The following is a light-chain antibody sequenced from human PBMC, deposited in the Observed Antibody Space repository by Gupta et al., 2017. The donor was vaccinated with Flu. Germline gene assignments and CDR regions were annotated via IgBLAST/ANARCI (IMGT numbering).Light chain of an antibody. CDR2: VGS. Sequence: DVVVTQSPLSLPVTPGEPASISCRSSQSLLASNGYNYLDWYVQKPGQSPQLLLYVGSNRASGVPDRFSGSGSGTDFTLKISRVEAEDVGVYYCMQAIQIPKTFGQGTKVEIK. J-gene: IGKJ1*01. V-gene: IGKV2-28*01. CDR1: QSLLASNGYNY. CDR3: MQAIQIPKT.